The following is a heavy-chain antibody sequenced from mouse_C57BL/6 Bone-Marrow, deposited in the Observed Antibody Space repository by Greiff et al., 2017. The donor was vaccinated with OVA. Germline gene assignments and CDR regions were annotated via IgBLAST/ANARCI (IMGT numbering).Heavy chain of an antibody. CDR1: GYTFTDYE. J-gene: IGHJ3*01. Sequence: QVQLQQSGAELVRPGASVTLSCKASGYTFTDYEMHWVKQTPVHGLEWIGAIDPETGGTAYNQKFKGKAILTADKYSSTAYMELRSLTSEDSAVYYCAREGNYRAWFAYWGQGTLVTVSA. V-gene: IGHV1-15*01. CDR3: AREGNYRAWFAY. CDR2: IDPETGGT. D-gene: IGHD2-1*01.